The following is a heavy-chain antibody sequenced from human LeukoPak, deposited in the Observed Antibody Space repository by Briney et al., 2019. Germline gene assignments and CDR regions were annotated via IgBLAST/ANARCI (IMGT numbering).Heavy chain of an antibody. J-gene: IGHJ6*02. Sequence: GSLRLSCAASGFTVSSNDMSWVRQAPGKGLEWVSLIYSGGSTYYADSVKGRFTISRDNSKNTLYLQMNSLRAEDTAVYYCARELGYCSGASCYFKYYGMDVWGQGTTVTVFS. CDR2: IYSGGST. V-gene: IGHV3-53*01. D-gene: IGHD2-15*01. CDR1: GFTVSSND. CDR3: ARELGYCSGASCYFKYYGMDV.